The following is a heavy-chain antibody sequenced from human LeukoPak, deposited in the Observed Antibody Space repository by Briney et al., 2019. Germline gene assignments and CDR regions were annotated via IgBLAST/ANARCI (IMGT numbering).Heavy chain of an antibody. Sequence: GGSLRLSCAASGFTFSSYEMNWVRQAPGKGLEWASYISSSGSTIYYADSVKGRFTISRDNAKNSLYLKMNSLRAEDTAVYYCAREGFGYDSSGYYQGGFDYWGQGTLVTVSS. J-gene: IGHJ4*02. CDR3: AREGFGYDSSGYYQGGFDY. D-gene: IGHD3-22*01. CDR1: GFTFSSYE. V-gene: IGHV3-48*03. CDR2: ISSSGSTI.